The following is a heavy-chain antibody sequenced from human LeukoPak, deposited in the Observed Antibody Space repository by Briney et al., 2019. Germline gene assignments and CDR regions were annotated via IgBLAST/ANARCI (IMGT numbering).Heavy chain of an antibody. Sequence: PGGSLRLSCAASGFAFSSYAISWVRQDPPKGLEGVSAISGSGGSTYYDASVKGRFTISRDNSKNTLYLQMNTPRAEDTASYYCAKDPYSYDSSVYYAYWGQGTLVSVSS. D-gene: IGHD3-22*01. CDR3: AKDPYSYDSSVYYAY. J-gene: IGHJ4*02. CDR2: ISGSGGST. V-gene: IGHV3-23*01. CDR1: GFAFSSYA.